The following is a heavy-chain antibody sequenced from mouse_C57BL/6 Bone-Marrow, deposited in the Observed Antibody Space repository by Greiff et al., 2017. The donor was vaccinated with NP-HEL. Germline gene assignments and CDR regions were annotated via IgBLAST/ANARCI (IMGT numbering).Heavy chain of an antibody. Sequence: EVKLMESGGGLVQPGGSMKLSCAASGFTFSDAWMDWVRQSPEQGLEWVAEIRNKANNHATYYAESVKGRFTISRDDSKSSVYLQMNSLRAEDTGIYYCTGDYYGSSIAYWGQGTLVTVSA. D-gene: IGHD1-1*01. CDR2: IRNKANNHAT. CDR3: TGDYYGSSIAY. CDR1: GFTFSDAW. J-gene: IGHJ3*01. V-gene: IGHV6-6*01.